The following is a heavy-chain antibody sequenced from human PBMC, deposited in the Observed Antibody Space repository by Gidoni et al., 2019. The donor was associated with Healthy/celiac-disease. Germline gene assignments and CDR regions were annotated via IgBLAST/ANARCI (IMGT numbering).Heavy chain of an antibody. D-gene: IGHD2-15*01. CDR1: GGPISSGGYS. J-gene: IGHJ4*02. Sequence: LQLQESGSGLVKPSQTPSLTCAVSGGPISSGGYSRRWIRQPPGKGLEWIGYIYHSGSTYYNPSLKSRVTISVDRSKNQFSLKLSSVTAADTAVYYCASTCSGGSCPFDYWGQGTLVTVSS. V-gene: IGHV4-30-2*01. CDR3: ASTCSGGSCPFDY. CDR2: IYHSGST.